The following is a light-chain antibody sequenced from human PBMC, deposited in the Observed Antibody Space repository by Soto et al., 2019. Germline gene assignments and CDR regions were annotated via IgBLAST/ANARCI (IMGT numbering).Light chain of an antibody. V-gene: IGKV3-11*01. CDR1: QSISSY. J-gene: IGKJ1*01. CDR3: QQRYRTWT. CDR2: DAS. Sequence: EIVLTQSPATLSLSPGERATLSCRASQSISSYLAWYQQKPGQAPSLLIYDASNRATGIPARFSGSGSGTDFTLTISSLHPEDFAADYCQQRYRTWTFCEGTKVDIK.